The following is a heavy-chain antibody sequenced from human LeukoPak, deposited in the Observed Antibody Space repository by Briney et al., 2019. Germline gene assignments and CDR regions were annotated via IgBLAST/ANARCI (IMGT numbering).Heavy chain of an antibody. CDR1: GGSFSGYY. J-gene: IGHJ5*02. V-gene: IGHV4-34*01. CDR2: VNHSGST. CDR3: ARGDFWSGFRRGWFDP. Sequence: SETLSLTCAVYGGSFSGYYWSWIRQPLGKGLEWIGEVNHSGSTNYNPSLKSRVITSVDTSKNQFSLKLSSVTVADTAVYYCARGDFWSGFRRGWFDPWGQGTLVTVSS. D-gene: IGHD3-3*01.